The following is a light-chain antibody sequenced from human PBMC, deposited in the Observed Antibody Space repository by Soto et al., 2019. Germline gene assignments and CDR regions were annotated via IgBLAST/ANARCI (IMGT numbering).Light chain of an antibody. CDR1: QSVSNN. CDR3: QQYINWPPVT. V-gene: IGKV3-15*01. J-gene: IGKJ2*01. Sequence: EIVMTQSPATLSVSPGERATLSCRASQSVSNNLAWYQQKPGQTPRLLIYGASTRATGIPVRFSGSGSGTEFTLTISSLQSEDFAVYYCQQYINWPPVTFGQGTKLEIK. CDR2: GAS.